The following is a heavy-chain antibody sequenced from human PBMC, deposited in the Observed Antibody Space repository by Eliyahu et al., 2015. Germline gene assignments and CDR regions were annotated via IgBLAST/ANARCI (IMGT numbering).Heavy chain of an antibody. CDR2: IGGNPYDT. J-gene: IGHJ5*02. CDR1: GFTFXXFA. V-gene: IGHV3-23*01. Sequence: EAQLLESGGGLVQPGGSLXXXCSASGFTFXXFAMXWVRQAPGKGVEWVSSIGGNPYDTHYADSVKGRFTISRDNSKNTLFLQMNSLRGEDTAVYFCVKDGVPRNSVWDWFDPWGQGTLVIVSS. D-gene: IGHD1-14*01. CDR3: VKDGVPRNSVWDWFDP.